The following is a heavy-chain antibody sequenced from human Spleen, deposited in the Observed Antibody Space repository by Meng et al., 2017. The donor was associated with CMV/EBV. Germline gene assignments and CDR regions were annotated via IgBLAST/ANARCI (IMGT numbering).Heavy chain of an antibody. D-gene: IGHD3-10*01. CDR3: VRDNHGFGELRQDV. CDR2: IKQDGSEK. J-gene: IGHJ6*02. V-gene: IGHV3-7*01. Sequence: GGSLRLSCVVSGFTFRTYWMNWVRQAPGKGLEWVANIKQDGSEKYYVDSVMGRFTISRDNAKKSLYLQMNSLRPEDTALYYCVRDNHGFGELRQDVWGQGTTVTVSS. CDR1: GFTFRTYW.